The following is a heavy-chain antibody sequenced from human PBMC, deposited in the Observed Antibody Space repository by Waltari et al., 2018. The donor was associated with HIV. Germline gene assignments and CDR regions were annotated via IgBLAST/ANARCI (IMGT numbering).Heavy chain of an antibody. Sequence: EVQLVQSGGGLIQPGGSLRLSGPASGFTASSNYLSWVRQAPGKGLEWVSVIYSGGNTYYADSVKGRFTISRDNSKNTLYLQLNSLRAEDSAVYYCARDLGSSSWYNYYYGMDVWGQGTTVTVSS. CDR2: IYSGGNT. J-gene: IGHJ6*02. CDR1: GFTASSNY. D-gene: IGHD6-13*01. V-gene: IGHV3-53*01. CDR3: ARDLGSSSWYNYYYGMDV.